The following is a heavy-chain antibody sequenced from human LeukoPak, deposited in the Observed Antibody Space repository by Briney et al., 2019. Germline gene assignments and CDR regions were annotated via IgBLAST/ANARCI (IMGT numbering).Heavy chain of an antibody. D-gene: IGHD3-10*01. CDR2: IYYSGST. CDR3: ARQGGSGEIDY. J-gene: IGHJ4*02. Sequence: SQTLSLTCTVSGGSISSGGYYWSWIRQHPGKGLEWIGYIYYSGSTYYNPSLKSRVTISVDTSKNQFSLKLSSVTAADTAVYYCARQGGSGEIDYWGQGTLVTVSS. V-gene: IGHV4-31*03. CDR1: GGSISSGGYY.